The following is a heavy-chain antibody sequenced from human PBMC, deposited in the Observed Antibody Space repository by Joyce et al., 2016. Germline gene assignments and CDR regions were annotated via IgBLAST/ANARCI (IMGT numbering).Heavy chain of an antibody. J-gene: IGHJ6*02. D-gene: IGHD3-22*01. Sequence: EVQLVESGGGLVQPGGSLRISCAASGFPFSTWRMSWFRRGAGKGLEWGPAISSDSTHIFYAESGKGRFTVSRDNAKNSLYLQMNSLRAEDRAVVFCARGGIVYDYSMDLWGQGTTVTVSS. CDR3: ARGGIVYDYSMDL. V-gene: IGHV3-21*02. CDR1: GFPFSTWR. CDR2: ISSDSTHI.